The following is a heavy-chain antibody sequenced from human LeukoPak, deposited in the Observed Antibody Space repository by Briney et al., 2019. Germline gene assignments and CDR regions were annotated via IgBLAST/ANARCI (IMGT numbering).Heavy chain of an antibody. J-gene: IGHJ4*02. D-gene: IGHD3-10*01. Sequence: GGSLRLSCAASGFSFSVFWMHWVRQVPGKGPVWVSRIKTDGSITDYADSVKGRFTISRDNAKNSLYLQMNSLRAEDTAVYYCARGASRYYYYGSGTLPNIDYWGQGTLVTVSS. CDR2: IKTDGSIT. V-gene: IGHV3-74*01. CDR1: GFSFSVFW. CDR3: ARGASRYYYYGSGTLPNIDY.